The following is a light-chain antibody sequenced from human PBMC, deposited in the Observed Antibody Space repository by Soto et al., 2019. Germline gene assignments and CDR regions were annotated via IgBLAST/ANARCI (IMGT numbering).Light chain of an antibody. J-gene: IGKJ1*01. CDR2: GAS. Sequence: EIALTQSPGNLSLSPGERVTLSCRASQSVSSSYLAWYQQKPGQAPRLLIYGASTRATGIPERFSGSGSGTDFTLTISRLEPEDFAVYYCQQYGSSPWTFGLGTELEIK. CDR1: QSVSSSY. CDR3: QQYGSSPWT. V-gene: IGKV3-20*01.